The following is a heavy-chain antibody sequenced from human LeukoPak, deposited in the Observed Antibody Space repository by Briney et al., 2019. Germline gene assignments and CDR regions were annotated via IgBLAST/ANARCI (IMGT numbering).Heavy chain of an antibody. D-gene: IGHD3-3*01. J-gene: IGHJ4*02. V-gene: IGHV4-30-2*01. CDR2: IYHSGST. CDR3: ASGGTIFGVVKVY. Sequence: SQTLSLTCTVSGGSISSGGYYWGWIRQPPGKGLEWIGYIYHSGSTYYNPSLKSRVTISVDRSKNQFSLKLSSVTAADTAVYYCASGGTIFGVVKVYWGQGTLVTVSS. CDR1: GGSISSGGYY.